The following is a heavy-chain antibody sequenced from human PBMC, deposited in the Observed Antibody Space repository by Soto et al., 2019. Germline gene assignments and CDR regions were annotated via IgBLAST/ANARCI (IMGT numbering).Heavy chain of an antibody. CDR3: ARDLGAAAGRYYYYGMDV. V-gene: IGHV3-30-3*01. J-gene: IGHJ6*02. D-gene: IGHD6-13*01. CDR1: GFTFSSYA. Sequence: QVQLVESGGGVVQPGRSLRLSCAASGFTFSSYAMHWVRQAPGKGLEWVAVISYDGSNKYYADSVKGRFTISRDNSKNTLYQQMNSLRAEDTAVYYCARDLGAAAGRYYYYGMDVWGQGTTVTVSS. CDR2: ISYDGSNK.